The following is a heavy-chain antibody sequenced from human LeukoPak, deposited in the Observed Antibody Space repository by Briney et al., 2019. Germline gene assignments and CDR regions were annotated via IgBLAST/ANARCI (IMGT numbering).Heavy chain of an antibody. J-gene: IGHJ4*02. D-gene: IGHD6-19*01. CDR2: IYYSGST. CDR3: ARVPEVTGIAVAGRPPPYYFDY. V-gene: IGHV4-59*01. CDR1: GGSISSYY. Sequence: PSETLSLTCTVSGGSISSYYWSWIRQPPGKGLEWIGYIYYSGSTNYNPSLKSRVTISVDTSKNQFSLKLSSVTAADTAVYYCARVPEVTGIAVAGRPPPYYFDYWGQGTLVTVSS.